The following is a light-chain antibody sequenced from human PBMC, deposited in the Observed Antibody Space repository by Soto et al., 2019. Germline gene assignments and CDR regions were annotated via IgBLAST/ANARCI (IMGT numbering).Light chain of an antibody. V-gene: IGLV8-61*01. CDR1: SASVLTSYY. J-gene: IGLJ1*01. CDR3: SSYAGTSYIV. CDR2: STN. Sequence: QAVVSQEPSFSVSPGETVTLTCGLTSASVLTSYYPSWYQQTPGQAPRTLIYSTNIRSSGVPDRFSGSILGNKAALTITGAQADDESDYYCSSYAGTSYIVFGSGTKLTVL.